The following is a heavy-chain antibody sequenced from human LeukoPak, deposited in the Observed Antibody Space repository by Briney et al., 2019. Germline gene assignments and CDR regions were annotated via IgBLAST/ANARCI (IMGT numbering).Heavy chain of an antibody. J-gene: IGHJ1*01. CDR3: AAGTSYSSSSAEYFQH. CDR2: IVVGSGIT. Sequence: SVKVSCKASGFTFTSSAVQWVRQARGQRLEWIGWIVVGSGITNYAQKFQERVTITRDMSTSTAYMELSSLRSEDTAVYYCAAGTSYSSSSAEYFQHWGQGTLVTVSS. D-gene: IGHD6-6*01. V-gene: IGHV1-58*01. CDR1: GFTFTSSA.